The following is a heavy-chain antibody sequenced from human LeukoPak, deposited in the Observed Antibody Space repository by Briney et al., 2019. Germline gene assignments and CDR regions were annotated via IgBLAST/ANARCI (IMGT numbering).Heavy chain of an antibody. J-gene: IGHJ4*02. CDR2: ISGRGDST. Sequence: GGSLRLSCTASGFTFNIYAMSWVRQAPGKGLEWVSAISGRGDSTYYADSVKGRFTISRDNSKNTLYLQMNSLRAEDTAVYYCAKANWGSGYWGQGTLVTVSS. CDR1: GFTFNIYA. V-gene: IGHV3-23*01. D-gene: IGHD7-27*01. CDR3: AKANWGSGY.